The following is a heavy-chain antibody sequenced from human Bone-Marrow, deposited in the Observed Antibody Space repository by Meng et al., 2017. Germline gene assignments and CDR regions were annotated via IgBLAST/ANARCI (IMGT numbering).Heavy chain of an antibody. V-gene: IGHV3-33*01. CDR3: ARIYTPSYYYYYGMDV. CDR2: IWYDGSNK. Sequence: GESLKISCAASGFTFSSYGMHWVRQAPGKGLEWVAVIWYDGSNKYYADSVKGRFTISRDNSKNTLYLQMNSLRAEDTAVYYCARIYTPSYYYYYGMDVWGQGTTVTVS. D-gene: IGHD2-15*01. CDR1: GFTFSSYG. J-gene: IGHJ6*02.